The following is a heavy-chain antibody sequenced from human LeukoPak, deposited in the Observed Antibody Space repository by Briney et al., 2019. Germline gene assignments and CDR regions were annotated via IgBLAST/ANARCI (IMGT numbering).Heavy chain of an antibody. D-gene: IGHD6-6*01. CDR3: ARDLGSSTFDY. J-gene: IGHJ4*02. CDR1: GFTFSTYE. Sequence: QSGGSLRLSCAASGFTFSTYEMNWVRQAPGKGLEWVSYISRSGRTIYYADSVNGRFTISRDNAKNSLYLQMNSLRAEDTAIYYCARDLGSSTFDYWGQGTLVTVSS. V-gene: IGHV3-48*03. CDR2: ISRSGRTI.